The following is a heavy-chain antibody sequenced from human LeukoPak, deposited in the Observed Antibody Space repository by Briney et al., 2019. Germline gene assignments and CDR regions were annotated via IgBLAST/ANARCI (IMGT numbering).Heavy chain of an antibody. CDR3: AGGNGYSRKQTVYYFVY. D-gene: IGHD6-13*01. V-gene: IGHV4-38-2*01. CDR1: GYSISSGYY. CDR2: IYHSGST. J-gene: IGHJ4*02. Sequence: KPSETLSLTCAVSGYSISSGYYWGWIRQPPGKGLEWIGSIYHSGSTYYNPSLKSRVTISVDTSKNQFSLKLSSVTAADTTVYYCAGGNGYSRKQTVYYFVYWGQGTLVTVSS.